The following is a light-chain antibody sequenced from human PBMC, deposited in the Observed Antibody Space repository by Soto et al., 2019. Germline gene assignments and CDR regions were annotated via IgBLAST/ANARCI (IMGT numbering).Light chain of an antibody. CDR2: ATS. CDR3: QQRSSWSFT. Sequence: EVVLTQSPATLSLSPGEGATLSCRASQSIGNYLAWYQQKPGQAPRLLIYATSNMATGIPARFSGSGSGTDVTLTISSLEPEDFAVYYCQQRSSWSFTFGPGTKVDIE. V-gene: IGKV3-11*01. J-gene: IGKJ3*01. CDR1: QSIGNY.